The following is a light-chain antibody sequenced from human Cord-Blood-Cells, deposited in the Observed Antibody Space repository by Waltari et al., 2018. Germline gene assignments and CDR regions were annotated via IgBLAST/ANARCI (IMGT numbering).Light chain of an antibody. J-gene: IGKJ4*01. CDR3: QQLNSYPPT. CDR2: AAS. Sequence: DTQSTQSPSFLSASVGDRVTITCRASQGISSCLAWYQQKPGKAPKLLSYAASTLQSGVPSRFSRSGSGTEFTLTISSLQPEDFSTYYCQQLNSYPPTFGGGTKVEIK. V-gene: IGKV1-9*01. CDR1: QGISSC.